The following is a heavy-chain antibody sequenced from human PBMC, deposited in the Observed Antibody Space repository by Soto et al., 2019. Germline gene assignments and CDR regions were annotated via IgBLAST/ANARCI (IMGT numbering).Heavy chain of an antibody. CDR3: AIHWGFDTMVRGVITGLFDY. J-gene: IGHJ4*02. D-gene: IGHD3-10*01. CDR2: ISGSGGST. CDR1: GFTFSSYA. Sequence: EVQLLESGGGLVQPGGSLRLSCAASGFTFSSYAMSWVRQAPGKGLEWVSAISGSGGSTYYADSVKGRFTISRDNSKNTLYLQMNSLRAEDTAVYYCAIHWGFDTMVRGVITGLFDYWGQGTLVTVSS. V-gene: IGHV3-23*01.